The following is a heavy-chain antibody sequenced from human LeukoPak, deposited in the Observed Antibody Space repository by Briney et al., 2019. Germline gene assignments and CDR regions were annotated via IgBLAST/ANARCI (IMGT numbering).Heavy chain of an antibody. V-gene: IGHV4-4*01. D-gene: IGHD1-26*01. CDR3: SRESGPFCPFGY. Sequence: PGGSLRLSCAASGFTFSSYEMNWVRQAPGQGLEWIGEISLAGQTNYNPSLNGRVTMSLDKTSNQLSLHLTSVTAADTATYFCSRESGPFCPFGYWGQGTLVIVSS. J-gene: IGHJ4*02. CDR1: GFTFSSYEM. CDR2: ISLAGQT.